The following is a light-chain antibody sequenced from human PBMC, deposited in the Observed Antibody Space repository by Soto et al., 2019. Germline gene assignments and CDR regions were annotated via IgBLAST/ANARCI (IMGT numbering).Light chain of an antibody. CDR1: QSISSW. Sequence: DIQMTQSPSTLSASVGDRVTITCRASQSISSWLAWYQQKPGKAPKLLIYDASSLESGVPSRFSGSGSGTEFTITFSSLQPDDFATYYCHQYNSYSVTFGKGTKVDIK. CDR3: HQYNSYSVT. CDR2: DAS. J-gene: IGKJ1*01. V-gene: IGKV1-5*01.